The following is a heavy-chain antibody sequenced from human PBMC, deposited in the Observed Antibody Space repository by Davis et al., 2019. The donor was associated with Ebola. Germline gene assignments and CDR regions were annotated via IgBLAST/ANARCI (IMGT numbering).Heavy chain of an antibody. V-gene: IGHV5-51*01. CDR2: IYPGDSDT. CDR1: GYSFTSYW. Sequence: GESLKISCKGSGYSFTSYWIGWVRQMPGKGLEWMGIIYPGDSDTRYSPSFQGQVTISADKSISTAYLQWSSLKASDTAMYYCARLGSRGYCSGGSCSTAEDYYYGMDVWGQGTTVTVSS. D-gene: IGHD2-15*01. J-gene: IGHJ6*02. CDR3: ARLGSRGYCSGGSCSTAEDYYYGMDV.